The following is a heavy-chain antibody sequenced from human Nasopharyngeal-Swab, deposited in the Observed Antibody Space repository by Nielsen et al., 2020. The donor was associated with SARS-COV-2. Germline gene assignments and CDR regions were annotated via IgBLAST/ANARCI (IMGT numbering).Heavy chain of an antibody. J-gene: IGHJ1*01. D-gene: IGHD3-10*02. Sequence: ESLKLSCAASGFPFSSYAMSWVRQAPGKGLEWVSAISGSGGSTYYADSVKGRFTISRDNSKNTLYLQMNSLRAEDTGVYYCAKAPRGITMSFFQPWGQGTLVTVSS. CDR3: AKAPRGITMSFFQP. CDR2: ISGSGGST. V-gene: IGHV3-23*01. CDR1: GFPFSSYA.